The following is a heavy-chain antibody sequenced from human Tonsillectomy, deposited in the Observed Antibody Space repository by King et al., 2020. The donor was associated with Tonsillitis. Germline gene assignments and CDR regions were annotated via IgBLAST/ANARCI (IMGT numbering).Heavy chain of an antibody. V-gene: IGHV3-21*01. CDR3: AGGSGPENWFAP. D-gene: IGHD3-10*01. CDR2: INSRSYT. J-gene: IGHJ5*02. Sequence: VQLVESGGGLVKPGGSLRLSCTASGFTFSSHSMNWVRQAPGKGLEWVSSINSRSYTYHADSVRGRFTISRDNAKNSLYLQMNSLRAEDTAVYYCAGGSGPENWFAPWGQGTLVTVSS. CDR1: GFTFSSHS.